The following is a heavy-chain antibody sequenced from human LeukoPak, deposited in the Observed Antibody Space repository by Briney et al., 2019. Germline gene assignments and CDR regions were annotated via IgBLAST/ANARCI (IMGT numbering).Heavy chain of an antibody. Sequence: TGGSLRLSCAVSGFTFSSYWINWVRRAPGKGPEWVASINQDGSDHYYVDSVKGRFTISRDNAKDSLYLQMSSLRVEDTAVYYCVRGRPYWGQGTLVTVSS. J-gene: IGHJ4*02. CDR1: GFTFSSYW. CDR2: INQDGSDH. CDR3: VRGRPY. V-gene: IGHV3-7*05.